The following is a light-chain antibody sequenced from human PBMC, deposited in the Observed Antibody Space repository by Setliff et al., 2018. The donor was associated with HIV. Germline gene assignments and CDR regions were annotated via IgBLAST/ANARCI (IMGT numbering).Light chain of an antibody. CDR1: SGDIGGYKY. CDR3: SSYTSSITLYV. CDR2: DVT. Sequence: QSVLTQPDSVSGSPGQSITISCTGTSGDIGGYKYVSWYQQHPGKAPKLMIYDVTNRPSGVSNRFSGSKSGNTASLTISGLQAEDEADYYCSSYTSSITLYVFGTGTRSPS. J-gene: IGLJ1*01. V-gene: IGLV2-14*03.